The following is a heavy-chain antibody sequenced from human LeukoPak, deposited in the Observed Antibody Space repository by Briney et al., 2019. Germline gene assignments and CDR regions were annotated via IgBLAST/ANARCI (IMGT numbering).Heavy chain of an antibody. CDR3: TRTYSSSSIHY. V-gene: IGHV4-59*01. CDR2: IFYTGST. D-gene: IGHD6-6*01. Sequence: PSETLSLTCTVSGGSISTYYWSWIRQPPGKGLEWLGYIFYTGSTNYNPSLKSRVTMSIDTSKNQFSLQLSSVTAADTAVYYCTRTYSSSSIHYWGQGALVTVSS. J-gene: IGHJ4*02. CDR1: GGSISTYY.